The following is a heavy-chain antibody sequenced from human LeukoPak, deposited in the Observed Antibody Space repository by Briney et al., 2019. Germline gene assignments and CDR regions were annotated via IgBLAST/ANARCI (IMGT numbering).Heavy chain of an antibody. V-gene: IGHV3-23*01. J-gene: IGHJ4*02. Sequence: GGSLRLSCAASGFSFSSYAMSWVRQAPGKGPEWVSGISARDGSTWYGDSAKGRFTISRYISKNTLYLQMNSLRADDTAVYYCAKEIAVAGRPLLDSWGQGTLVTVSS. D-gene: IGHD6-19*01. CDR1: GFSFSSYA. CDR2: ISARDGST. CDR3: AKEIAVAGRPLLDS.